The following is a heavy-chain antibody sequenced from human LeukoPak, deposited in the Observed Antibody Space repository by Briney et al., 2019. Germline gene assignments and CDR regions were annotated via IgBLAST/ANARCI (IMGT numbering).Heavy chain of an antibody. CDR3: ARASGRPYYYYGMDV. Sequence: ASVKVSCKASGYTFTNYVITWVRRAPGQGLEWMGWISAYNGNTNYAQKLQGRVTMTTDTSASTAYMELRSLRSDDTAVYYCARASGRPYYYYGMDVWGQGTTVTVSS. CDR1: GYTFTNYV. J-gene: IGHJ6*02. D-gene: IGHD6-6*01. V-gene: IGHV1-18*01. CDR2: ISAYNGNT.